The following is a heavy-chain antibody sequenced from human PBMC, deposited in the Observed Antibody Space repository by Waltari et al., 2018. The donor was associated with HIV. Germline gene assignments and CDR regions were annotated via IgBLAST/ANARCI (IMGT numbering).Heavy chain of an antibody. V-gene: IGHV4-34*01. CDR2: INHSGST. J-gene: IGHJ5*02. D-gene: IGHD1-26*01. Sequence: QVQLQQWGAGLLKPSETLSLTCAVYGGSFSGYYWSWIRQPPGKGLEWIGEINHSGSTNYNPSLKSRVTISVDTSKNQFSLKLSSVTAADTAVYYCARGPHKTVGSGSYETWGQGTLVTVSS. CDR1: GGSFSGYY. CDR3: ARGPHKTVGSGSYET.